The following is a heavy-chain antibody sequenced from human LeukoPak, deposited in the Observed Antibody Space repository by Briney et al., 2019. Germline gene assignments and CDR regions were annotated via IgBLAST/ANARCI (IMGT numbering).Heavy chain of an antibody. D-gene: IGHD3-9*01. J-gene: IGHJ6*03. CDR3: ARGHLNYDILTGYYNVIDYYYMDV. CDR2: MNPNSGNT. CDR1: GYTFTSYD. Sequence: ASVKVSCKASGYTFTSYDINWVRQATGQGLEWMGWMNPNSGNTRYAQKFQGRVTMTRNTSISTAYMELSSLRSEDTAVYYCARGHLNYDILTGYYNVIDYYYMDVWGKGTTVTISS. V-gene: IGHV1-8*01.